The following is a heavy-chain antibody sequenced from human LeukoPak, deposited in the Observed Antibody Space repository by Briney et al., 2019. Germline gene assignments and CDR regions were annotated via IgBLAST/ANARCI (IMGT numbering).Heavy chain of an antibody. V-gene: IGHV4-4*07. CDR3: AREGEFIA. Sequence: SETLSLTCTVSGGSISSYYWTWIRQPAGKGLEWIGRIYTSGSTNYNPSLKSRVTISVDKSKNQFSLKLTSVTAADTAVYYCAREGEFIAWGQGTLVTVSS. CDR1: GGSISSYY. CDR2: IYTSGST. J-gene: IGHJ4*03. D-gene: IGHD3-16*01.